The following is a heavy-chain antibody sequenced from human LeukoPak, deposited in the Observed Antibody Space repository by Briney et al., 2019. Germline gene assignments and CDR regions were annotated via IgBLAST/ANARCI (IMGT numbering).Heavy chain of an antibody. V-gene: IGHV1-8*03. CDR1: GYTFTSYD. Sequence: GASVKISCKASGYTFTSYDINWVRQATGQGREGMGWMNPNRGNTGYAQKFQGRVTITRNTAISTAYMDLSSLRSEDTAVSYCARGQSDIAAAAIDYWGQGTLVTVSS. CDR3: ARGQSDIAAAAIDY. J-gene: IGHJ4*02. D-gene: IGHD6-13*01. CDR2: MNPNRGNT.